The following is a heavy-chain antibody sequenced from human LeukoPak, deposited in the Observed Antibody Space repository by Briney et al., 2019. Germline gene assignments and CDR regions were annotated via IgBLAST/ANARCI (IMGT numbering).Heavy chain of an antibody. D-gene: IGHD1-1*01. CDR1: GGSISSSNW. J-gene: IGHJ6*02. V-gene: IGHV4-4*02. Sequence: SETLSLTCAVSGGSISSSNWWSWVRQPPGKGLEWIWEIYHSGSTNYNPSLKSRVTISVDKSKNQFSLKLSSVTAADTAVYYCASRASTGSRLFYYHYGMDVWGQGTTVTVSS. CDR3: ASRASTGSRLFYYHYGMDV. CDR2: IYHSGST.